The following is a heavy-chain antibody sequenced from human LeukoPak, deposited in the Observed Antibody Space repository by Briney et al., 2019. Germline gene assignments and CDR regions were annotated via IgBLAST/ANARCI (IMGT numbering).Heavy chain of an antibody. Sequence: SETLSLTCAVYGGSFSGYYWSWIRQPPGKGLEWIGEINHSGSTNYNPSLKSRVTISVDTSKNQFSLKLSSVTAADTAVYYCARGPGTMIYYYYGIDVWGQGTTVTVSS. J-gene: IGHJ6*02. CDR3: ARGPGTMIYYYYGIDV. CDR1: GGSFSGYY. V-gene: IGHV4-34*01. D-gene: IGHD3-22*01. CDR2: INHSGST.